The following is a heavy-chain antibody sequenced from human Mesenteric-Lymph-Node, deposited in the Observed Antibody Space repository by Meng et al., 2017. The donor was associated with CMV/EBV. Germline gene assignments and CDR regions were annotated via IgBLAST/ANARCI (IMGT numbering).Heavy chain of an antibody. D-gene: IGHD3-22*01. J-gene: IGHJ4*02. CDR2: IYHSGST. V-gene: IGHV4-38-2*02. CDR3: ARSSNYYDSSGYGFPFNN. CDR1: GYSISSGYY. Sequence: GSLRLSCTVSGYSISSGYYWGWIRQPPGKGLEWIGSIYHSGSTYYNPSLKSRVTISVDTSKNQFSLKLSSVTAADTAVYYCARSSNYYDSSGYGFPFNNWGQGTLVTVSS.